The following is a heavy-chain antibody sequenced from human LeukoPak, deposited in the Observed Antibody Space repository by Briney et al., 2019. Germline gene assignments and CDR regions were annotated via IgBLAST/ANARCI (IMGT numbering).Heavy chain of an antibody. Sequence: PSETLSLTCTVSGGPISSYYWSWIRQPPGKGLEWIGYIYYSGSANYNPSLKSRVPISVDTSKNQASETLTRPSTTDTAVFNCARHFWGLDYWGQGTLVTVSS. V-gene: IGHV4-59*08. CDR1: GGPISSYY. J-gene: IGHJ4*02. CDR2: IYYSGSA. CDR3: ARHFWGLDY. D-gene: IGHD7-27*01.